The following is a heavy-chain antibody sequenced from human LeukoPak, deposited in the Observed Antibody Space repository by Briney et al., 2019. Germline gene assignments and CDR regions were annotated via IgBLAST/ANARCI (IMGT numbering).Heavy chain of an antibody. D-gene: IGHD6-19*01. CDR1: GGSISSSSYY. CDR2: IYYSGST. V-gene: IGHV4-39*01. Sequence: TSETLSLTCTVSGGSISSSSYYWGWIRQPPGKGLEWIGSIYYSGSTYYNPSLKSRVTISVDTSKNQFSLKLSSVTAADTAVYYCARLIGQWLVLDYWGQGTLATVSS. CDR3: ARLIGQWLVLDY. J-gene: IGHJ4*02.